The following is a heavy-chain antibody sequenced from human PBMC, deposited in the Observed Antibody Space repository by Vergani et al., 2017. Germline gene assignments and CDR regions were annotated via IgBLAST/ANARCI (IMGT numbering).Heavy chain of an antibody. Sequence: QLQLQESGPGLVKPSETLSLPCTVSGGSISSSSYYWGWIRPPPGKGLEWIGSIYYSGSTYYNPSLKSRVTISVDTSKNQFSLKLSSVTAAATAVYYCAGGMVLTGPPEAFDIWGQGTMVTVSS. CDR2: IYYSGST. V-gene: IGHV4-39*01. D-gene: IGHD2-8*01. J-gene: IGHJ3*02. CDR3: AGGMVLTGPPEAFDI. CDR1: GGSISSSSYY.